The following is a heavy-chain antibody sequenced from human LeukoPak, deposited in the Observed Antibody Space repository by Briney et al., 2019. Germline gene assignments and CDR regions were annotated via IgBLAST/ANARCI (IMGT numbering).Heavy chain of an antibody. CDR1: GFTFSSYG. Sequence: PGGSLRLSCAASGFTFSSYGMNWVRQAPGKGLEWVSYISSSGSTIYYADSVKGRFTISRDNSKNTLYLQMNSLRAEDTAVYYCAKDHIWFGESPFAFDYWGQGTLVTVSS. CDR2: ISSSGSTI. V-gene: IGHV3-48*01. D-gene: IGHD3-10*01. J-gene: IGHJ4*02. CDR3: AKDHIWFGESPFAFDY.